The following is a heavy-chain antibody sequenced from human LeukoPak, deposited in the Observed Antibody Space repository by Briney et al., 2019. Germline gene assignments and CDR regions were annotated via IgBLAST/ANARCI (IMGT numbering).Heavy chain of an antibody. CDR2: INHSGST. J-gene: IGHJ6*02. Sequence: SETLSLTCAVYGGSFSGYYWSWIRQPPGKGLEWIGEINHSGSTNYNPSLKSRVTISVGTSKNQFSLKLSSVTAADTAVYYCASPSSSGYYGMDVWGQGTTVTVSS. V-gene: IGHV4-34*01. CDR3: ASPSSSGYYGMDV. CDR1: GGSFSGYY. D-gene: IGHD6-19*01.